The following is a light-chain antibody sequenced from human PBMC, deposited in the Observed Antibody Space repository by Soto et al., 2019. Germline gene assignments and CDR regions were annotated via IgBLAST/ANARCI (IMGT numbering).Light chain of an antibody. CDR3: GTWDSSLRNVV. CDR1: SSNIGNNY. CDR2: DNN. Sequence: QSALTQPPSVSAAPGQKVTISCSGSSSNIGNNYVSWYQQLPGTAPKLLIYDNNQRPSGIPDRFSGSKSGTSATLGITGLQTGDEADYYCGTWDSSLRNVVFGGGTKVTVL. J-gene: IGLJ2*01. V-gene: IGLV1-51*01.